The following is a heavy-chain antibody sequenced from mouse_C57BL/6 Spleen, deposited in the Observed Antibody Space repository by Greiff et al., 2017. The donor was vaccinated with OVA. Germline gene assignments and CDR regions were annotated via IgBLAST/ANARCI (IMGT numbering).Heavy chain of an antibody. CDR1: GYTFTDYY. CDR2: IFPGSGST. CDR3: ARYGYYVRNYYAMDY. J-gene: IGHJ4*01. Sequence: QVQLQQSGPELVKPGASVKISCKASGYTFTDYYINWVKQRPGQGLEWIGWIFPGSGSTYYNEKFKGKATLTVDKSSSTAYMLLSSLTSEDSAVYFCARYGYYVRNYYAMDYWGQGTSVTVSS. D-gene: IGHD2-3*01. V-gene: IGHV1-75*01.